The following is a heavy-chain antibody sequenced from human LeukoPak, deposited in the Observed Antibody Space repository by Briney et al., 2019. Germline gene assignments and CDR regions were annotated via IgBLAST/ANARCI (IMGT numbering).Heavy chain of an antibody. V-gene: IGHV4-39*01. CDR2: IYYSGST. Sequence: PSETLSLTCTVSGVSISSSSYYWGWIRQPPGKGLEWIGTIYYSGSTYFNPSLKSRLTISVDTSKNQFSLKLSSVTAADTAVYYCARLAITYSSSYYFDYWGQGTLVTVSS. CDR3: ARLAITYSSSYYFDY. D-gene: IGHD6-6*01. CDR1: GVSISSSSYY. J-gene: IGHJ4*02.